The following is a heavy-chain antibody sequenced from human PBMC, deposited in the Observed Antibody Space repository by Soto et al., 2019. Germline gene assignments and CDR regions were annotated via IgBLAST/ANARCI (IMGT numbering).Heavy chain of an antibody. CDR2: INHSGST. D-gene: IGHD2-15*01. V-gene: IGHV4-34*01. J-gene: IGHJ6*02. CDR1: GGSFSGYY. CDR3: ARGYCSGGSCYPSRAGYYYYGMDV. Sequence: QVQLQQWGAGLLKPSETLSLTCAVYGGSFSGYYWSWIRQPPGKGLEWIGEINHSGSTNYNPSLKSRVTISVDTSKNQFSLKLSSVTAADTAVYYCARGYCSGGSCYPSRAGYYYYGMDVCGQGTTVTVSS.